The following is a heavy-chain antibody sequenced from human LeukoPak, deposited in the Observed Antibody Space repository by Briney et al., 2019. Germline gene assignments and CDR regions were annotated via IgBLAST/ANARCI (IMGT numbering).Heavy chain of an antibody. CDR1: GGSIRGYY. V-gene: IGHV4-59*01. CDR2: ISYSGST. CDR3: ARTNTFDI. J-gene: IGHJ3*02. Sequence: SGTLSLTCTVSGGSIRGYYWNWIRQPPGKGLQWIGYISYSGSTNYNPSLKSRVTISVDTSRKQVSLKLTSMTAADTGVYYCARTNTFDIGGQGTMVTVSS.